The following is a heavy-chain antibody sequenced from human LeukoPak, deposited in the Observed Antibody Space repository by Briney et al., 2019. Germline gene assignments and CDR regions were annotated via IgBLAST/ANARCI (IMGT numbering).Heavy chain of an antibody. D-gene: IGHD5-18*01. CDR2: VSESGSGT. CDR3: AKDIAQGYTFGSIEQDY. Sequence: GGSLRLSCAVSGLTFSRYAMSWVRQAPGKGLEWVSAVSESGSGTYYADSVKGRFTISRDNSKDTLSLQMNSLRAEDTAVYYCAKDIAQGYTFGSIEQDYWGQGTLVTVSS. V-gene: IGHV3-23*01. CDR1: GLTFSRYA. J-gene: IGHJ4*02.